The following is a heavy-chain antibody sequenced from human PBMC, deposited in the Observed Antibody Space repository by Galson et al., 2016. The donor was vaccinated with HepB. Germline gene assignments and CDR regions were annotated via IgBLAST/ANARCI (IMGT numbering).Heavy chain of an antibody. J-gene: IGHJ6*02. V-gene: IGHV3-13*01. CDR2: IGTAGDT. D-gene: IGHD4-23*01. CDR1: GFTFSSYD. CDR3: ARAGAVTDYYGMDV. Sequence: LRLSCAASGFTFSSYDMYWVRQATGKGLEWVSAIGTAGDTYYPGSVKGRFTISRENAKNSLYLQMNSLRAGDTAVYYCARAGAVTDYYGMDVWGQGTTVTVSS.